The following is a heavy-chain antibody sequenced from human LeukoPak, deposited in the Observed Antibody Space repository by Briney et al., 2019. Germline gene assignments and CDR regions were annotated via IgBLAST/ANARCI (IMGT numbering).Heavy chain of an antibody. Sequence: ASVKVSCKAPGYTFTGYYIHWVRQAPGQGLEWMGRINPNSGGTNYAQKFQGRVTMTRDTSISIVYMELSRLGSDDAAVYYCARGTSYTSGWWIYFDYWGQGTLVTVSS. CDR1: GYTFTGYY. CDR2: INPNSGGT. D-gene: IGHD6-19*01. V-gene: IGHV1-2*06. J-gene: IGHJ4*02. CDR3: ARGTSYTSGWWIYFDY.